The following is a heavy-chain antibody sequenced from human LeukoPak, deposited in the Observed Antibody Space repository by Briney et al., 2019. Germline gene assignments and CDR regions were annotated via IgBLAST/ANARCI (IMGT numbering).Heavy chain of an antibody. V-gene: IGHV3-23*01. CDR1: GFTLSSYS. CDR2: ISGDRGNI. CDR3: AKDGLPRGANWFDP. D-gene: IGHD3-10*01. J-gene: IGHJ5*02. Sequence: GGSVTVSCAHSGFTLSSYSMRWVRQAPGRGVEGVAGISGDRGNIYYADSMKGRFTISRDNSKNTLYLQMSSLRVEDTAIYYCAKDGLPRGANWFDPWGQGTPVTVSS.